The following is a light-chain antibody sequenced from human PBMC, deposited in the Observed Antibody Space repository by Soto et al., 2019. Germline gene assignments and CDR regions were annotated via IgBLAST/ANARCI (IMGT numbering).Light chain of an antibody. V-gene: IGLV2-14*01. CDR1: NSDVGGYNL. CDR3: SSYATDSTFV. CDR2: EVS. Sequence: QSVLTQPASVSGSPGQSISISCTGSNSDVGGYNLVSWYQQHPDKAPKLVIFEVSSRPSGVSNRFSGSKSGNTASLTVSGLQAEDEGDYYCSSYATDSTFVFGRGTKLTVL. J-gene: IGLJ1*01.